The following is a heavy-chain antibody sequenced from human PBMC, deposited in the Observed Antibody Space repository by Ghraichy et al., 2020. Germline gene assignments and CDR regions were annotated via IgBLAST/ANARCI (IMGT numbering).Heavy chain of an antibody. CDR1: GGSFNSYS. CDR3: ARGGHGFSDSRGYSFAFDI. CDR2: IIPTFGTT. Sequence: SVTVSCKASGGSFNSYSITWVRQVPGQGLEWMAGIIPTFGTTYYAQKFQGRVTISADESTSVADMELSSLTSEDTAVYFCARGGHGFSDSRGYSFAFDIWGQGTMVTVSA. D-gene: IGHD3-22*01. V-gene: IGHV1-69*13. J-gene: IGHJ3*02.